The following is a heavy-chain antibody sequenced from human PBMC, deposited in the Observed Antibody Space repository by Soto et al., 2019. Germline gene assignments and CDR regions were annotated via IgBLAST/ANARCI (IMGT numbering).Heavy chain of an antibody. CDR3: ATSTVHNY. D-gene: IGHD4-17*01. V-gene: IGHV3-74*01. Sequence: EVQLVESGGGLVQPGGSLRLSCAASGFIFSNNWMYWVRQAPGKGLVWVSRMNSDGTSITYADSVKGRFTISRDNAKNTLSLQMNSLRVEDTAVYYCATSTVHNYWGQGTLVTVSS. CDR1: GFIFSNNW. J-gene: IGHJ4*02. CDR2: MNSDGTSI.